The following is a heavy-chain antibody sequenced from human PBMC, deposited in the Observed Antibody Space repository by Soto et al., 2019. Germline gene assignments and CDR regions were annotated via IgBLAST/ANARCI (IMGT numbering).Heavy chain of an antibody. CDR1: GFTFSSYA. V-gene: IGHV3-23*01. CDR2: ISGSGGST. D-gene: IGHD3-16*02. CDR3: AKDLDYDYVWGSYRYTYGDPEFGMDV. Sequence: EVQLLESGGGLVQPGGSLRLSCAASGFTFSSYAMSWVRQAPGKGLEWVSAISGSGGSTYYADSVKGRFTISRDNSKNTLYLQMNSLRAEDTAVYYCAKDLDYDYVWGSYRYTYGDPEFGMDVWGQGTTVTVSS. J-gene: IGHJ6*02.